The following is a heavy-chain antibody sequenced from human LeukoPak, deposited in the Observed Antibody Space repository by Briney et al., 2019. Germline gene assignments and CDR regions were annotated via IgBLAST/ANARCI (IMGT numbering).Heavy chain of an antibody. CDR3: ARGPRVVVVPAAQRKGWFDP. D-gene: IGHD2-2*01. CDR2: INHSGST. J-gene: IGHJ5*02. V-gene: IGHV4-34*01. CDR1: GGSFSGYY. Sequence: PSETLSLTCAVYGGSFSGYYWSWIRQPPGKGLEWIGEINHSGSTNYNPSLKSRVTISVDTSKNQFSLKLSSVTAADTAVYYCARGPRVVVVPAAQRKGWFDPWGQGTLVTVSS.